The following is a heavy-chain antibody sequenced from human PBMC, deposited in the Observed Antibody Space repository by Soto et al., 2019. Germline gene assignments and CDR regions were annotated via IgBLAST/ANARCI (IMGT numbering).Heavy chain of an antibody. V-gene: IGHV4-61*01. Sequence: TSETLSLTCTVSGGSVSSNNYYWSWIRQPPGKGLEWIGYIYYSGSTKYNPSLKSRVTISVDTSKNQFSLKLSSVTAADTAVYYCARDWQYYYGSGTLGMDVWGQGTTVTVSS. CDR3: ARDWQYYYGSGTLGMDV. CDR1: GGSVSSNNYY. CDR2: IYYSGST. D-gene: IGHD3-10*01. J-gene: IGHJ6*02.